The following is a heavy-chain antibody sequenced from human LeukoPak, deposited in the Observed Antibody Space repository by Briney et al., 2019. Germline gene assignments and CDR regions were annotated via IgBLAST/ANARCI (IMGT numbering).Heavy chain of an antibody. CDR2: ISGSGGST. Sequence: GGPLRPSGAASGFTSGSYSRNWVGQLPGKGRERVPAISGSGGSTYYADSVKGRFTISRDNSKNTLYLQMNSLRAEDTAVYYCAKDGYSNYGNWFDPWGQGTLVTVSS. CDR1: GFTSGSYS. V-gene: IGHV3-23*01. J-gene: IGHJ5*02. CDR3: AKDGYSNYGNWFDP. D-gene: IGHD4-11*01.